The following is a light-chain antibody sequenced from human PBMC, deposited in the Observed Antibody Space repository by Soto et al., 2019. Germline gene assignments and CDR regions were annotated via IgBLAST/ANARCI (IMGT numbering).Light chain of an antibody. CDR1: QSVSSD. V-gene: IGKV3-15*01. J-gene: IGKJ5*01. CDR3: HHYGGSPIT. Sequence: EILMTQSPVTLSVSPGERATLSCRASQSVSSDLVWYQRKPGQAPRPLIFGASTRATGVPARFTGSGSGTEFTLTISRLEPEDFAVYYCHHYGGSPITFGQGTRLEI. CDR2: GAS.